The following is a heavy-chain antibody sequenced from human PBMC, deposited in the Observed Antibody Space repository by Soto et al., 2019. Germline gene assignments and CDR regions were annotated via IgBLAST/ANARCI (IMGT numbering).Heavy chain of an antibody. Sequence: SETLSLTCTVSGGSISSSSYYWGWIRQPPGKGLEWIGSIYYSGSTYYNPSLKSRVTISVDTSKNQFSLKLSSVTAADTAVYYCARQGRYYDFWSGYYGREYYYYGMDVWGQGTTVTVSS. D-gene: IGHD3-3*01. CDR2: IYYSGST. CDR3: ARQGRYYDFWSGYYGREYYYYGMDV. V-gene: IGHV4-39*01. J-gene: IGHJ6*02. CDR1: GGSISSSSYY.